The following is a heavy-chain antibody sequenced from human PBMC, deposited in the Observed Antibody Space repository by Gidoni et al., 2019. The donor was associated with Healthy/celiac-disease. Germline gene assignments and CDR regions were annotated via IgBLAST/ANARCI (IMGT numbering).Heavy chain of an antibody. CDR2: ISSSSSTI. Sequence: EVQLVESGGGLVQPGGSLRLSCAASGFTFSSYSMNWVRQAPGKGLEWVSYISSSSSTIYYADSVKGRFTISRDNAKNSLYLQMNSLRDEDTAVYYCARPLYGDYVFIVGYWGQGTLVTVSS. J-gene: IGHJ4*02. CDR1: GFTFSSYS. D-gene: IGHD4-17*01. CDR3: ARPLYGDYVFIVGY. V-gene: IGHV3-48*02.